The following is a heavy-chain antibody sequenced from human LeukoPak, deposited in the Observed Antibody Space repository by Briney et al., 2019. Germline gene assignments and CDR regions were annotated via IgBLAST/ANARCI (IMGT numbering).Heavy chain of an antibody. Sequence: SETLSLTCAVYGGSFSGYYWSWIRQPAGKGLEWIGRIYTSGSTNYNPSLKSRVTMSVDTSKNQFSLKLSSVTAADTAVYYCARDANGGYDSSGYYNYWGQGTLVTVSS. CDR1: GGSFSGYY. D-gene: IGHD3-22*01. V-gene: IGHV4-4*07. J-gene: IGHJ4*02. CDR2: IYTSGST. CDR3: ARDANGGYDSSGYYNY.